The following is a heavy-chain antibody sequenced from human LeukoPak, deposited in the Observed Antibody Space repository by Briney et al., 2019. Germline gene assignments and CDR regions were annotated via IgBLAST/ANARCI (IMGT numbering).Heavy chain of an antibody. CDR3: ARAGWLQYYYFDY. CDR2: IIPIFGTA. J-gene: IGHJ4*02. D-gene: IGHD5-24*01. CDR1: GGTFSSYA. Sequence: ASVKVSCKASGGTFSSYAISWVRQAPGQGLEWMGGIIPIFGTAKYAQKFQGRVTITADTSTSTAYMELSSLRSEDTAVYYCARAGWLQYYYFDYWGQGTLVTVSS. V-gene: IGHV1-69*06.